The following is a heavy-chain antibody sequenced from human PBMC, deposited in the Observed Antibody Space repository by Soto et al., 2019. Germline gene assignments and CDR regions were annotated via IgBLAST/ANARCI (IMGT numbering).Heavy chain of an antibody. Sequence: QVQLVESGGGVVQPGRSLRLCCAASGFTFSSYAMHWVRQAPGKGLEWVAVISYDGSNKYYADSVKGRFTISRDNSKNTLYLQVNSLRAEDTAVYYCARDGSSSGWEADYWGQGTLVTVSS. CDR1: GFTFSSYA. CDR2: ISYDGSNK. J-gene: IGHJ4*02. CDR3: ARDGSSSGWEADY. V-gene: IGHV3-30-3*01. D-gene: IGHD6-19*01.